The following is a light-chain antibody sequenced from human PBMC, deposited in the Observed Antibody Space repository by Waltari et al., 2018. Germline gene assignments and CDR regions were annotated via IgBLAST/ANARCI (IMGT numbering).Light chain of an antibody. J-gene: IGKJ2*01. V-gene: IGKV4-1*01. CDR1: QSVLYSSNNMNY. CDR3: QQYFSTPYT. Sequence: DIVMTQSPDSLPVSLGERATIDCKSSQSVLYSSNNMNYLACDQQKPGQPPKLLLYWASNRDAGVPDRFSVSGSGTDFTLTISSLQAEDVAVYFCQQYFSTPYTFGQGTKLEIK. CDR2: WAS.